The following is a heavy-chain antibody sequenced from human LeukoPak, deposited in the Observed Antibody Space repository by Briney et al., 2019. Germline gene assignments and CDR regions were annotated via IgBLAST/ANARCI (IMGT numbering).Heavy chain of an antibody. CDR1: GCTIIVYA. Sequence: PGRSLRLSYADTGCTIIVYAMHLAHQCPPKVLQGVASISYDGRNSHYADCVQGRFTISRDNSKSTLNLQMNSLRPEDTAVYYCAKLGFASSGSHTLLDYWGQGTQVTVSS. CDR3: AKLGFASSGSHTLLDY. D-gene: IGHD3-22*01. J-gene: IGHJ4*02. CDR2: ISYDGRNS. V-gene: IGHV3-30*18.